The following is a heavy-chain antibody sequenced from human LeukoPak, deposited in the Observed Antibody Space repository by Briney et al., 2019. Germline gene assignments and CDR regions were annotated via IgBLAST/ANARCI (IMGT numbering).Heavy chain of an antibody. CDR2: ISGSDGST. CDR1: GFTFSSYA. CDR3: AKVETSGGANCYALDY. D-gene: IGHD2-2*01. Sequence: PGGSLRLSCAASGFTFSSYAVTWVRQAPDKGLEWVSAISGSDGSTYYADSVKGRFTITRDDSQNTLYLQMNSLSAEDTAVYYCAKVETSGGANCYALDYWGQGTLVTVSS. J-gene: IGHJ4*02. V-gene: IGHV3-23*01.